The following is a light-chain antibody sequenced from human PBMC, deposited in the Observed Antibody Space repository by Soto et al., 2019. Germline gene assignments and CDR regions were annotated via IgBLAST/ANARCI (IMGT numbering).Light chain of an antibody. V-gene: IGKV1-5*03. J-gene: IGKJ2*01. CDR1: QTISSW. CDR3: QQLNSYLGT. CDR2: KAS. Sequence: DIQMTQSPSTLSGSVGDRVTITCRASQTISSWLAWYQQKPGKAPKLLIYKASTLKSGVPSRFSGSGSGTEFTLTISSLQPDDFATYYCQQLNSYLGTFGQGTKLEIK.